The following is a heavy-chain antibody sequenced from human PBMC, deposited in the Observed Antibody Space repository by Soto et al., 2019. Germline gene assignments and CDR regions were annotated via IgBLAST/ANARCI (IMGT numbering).Heavy chain of an antibody. CDR2: IYYSGST. D-gene: IGHD3-10*01. J-gene: IGHJ6*02. V-gene: IGHV4-59*01. CDR3: ARGKGVPPSYYYYGMDV. Sequence: SETLSLTCTVSRGYITTFHWSWVRQPAGKGLEWIGYIYYSGSTNYRPSLKSRVTISVDPSKNQFSLKLSSVTAADTAVYYCARGKGVPPSYYYYGMDVWGQGTTVTVSS. CDR1: RGYITTFH.